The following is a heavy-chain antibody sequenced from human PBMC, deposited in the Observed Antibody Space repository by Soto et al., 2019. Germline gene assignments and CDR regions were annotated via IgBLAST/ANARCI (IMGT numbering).Heavy chain of an antibody. D-gene: IGHD3-22*01. CDR3: ARGAFYYYDSSHAFDI. CDR2: ISSSSTI. J-gene: IGHJ3*02. CDR1: GFTFSSYS. Sequence: GGSLRLSCAASGFTFSSYSMNWVRQAPGKGLEWVSYISSSSTIYYADSVKGRFTISRDNAKNSLYLQMNSLRDEDTAVYYCARGAFYYYDSSHAFDIWGQGTMVTVSS. V-gene: IGHV3-48*02.